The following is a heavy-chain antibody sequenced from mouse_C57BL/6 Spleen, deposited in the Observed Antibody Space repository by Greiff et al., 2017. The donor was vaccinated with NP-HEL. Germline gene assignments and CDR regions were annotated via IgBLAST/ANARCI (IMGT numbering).Heavy chain of an antibody. CDR1: GFTFSDYG. D-gene: IGHD4-1*01. J-gene: IGHJ2*01. CDR2: ISSGSSTI. Sequence: EVKVVESGGGLVKPGGSLKLSCAASGFTFSDYGMHWVRQAPEKGLEWVAYISSGSSTIYYADTVKGRFTISRDNAKNTLFLQMTSLRSEDTAMYYCARSATGRYYFDYWGQGTTLTVSS. CDR3: ARSATGRYYFDY. V-gene: IGHV5-17*01.